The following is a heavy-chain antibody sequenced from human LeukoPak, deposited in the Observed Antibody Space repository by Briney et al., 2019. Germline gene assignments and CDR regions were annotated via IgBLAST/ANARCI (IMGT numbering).Heavy chain of an antibody. CDR2: IPYDGSLK. CDR1: GFSFSDYG. D-gene: IGHD2-8*02. CDR3: ANVLRTDRGDY. V-gene: IGHV3-30*02. Sequence: GGSLRLSCAPSGFSFSDYGMNWVRQAPGKGLEWVAFIPYDGSLKYYADSVKGRFTISRDNSKNTLYLQMNSLKTEDTAVYYCANVLRTDRGDYWGQGTLVTVSS. J-gene: IGHJ4*02.